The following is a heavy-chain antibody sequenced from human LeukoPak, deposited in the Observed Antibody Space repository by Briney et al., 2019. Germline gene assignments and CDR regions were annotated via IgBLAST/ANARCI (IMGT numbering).Heavy chain of an antibody. CDR1: GFTFDDYG. V-gene: IGHV3-21*04. Sequence: GGSLRLSCAASGFTFDDYGMSWVRQAPGKGLEWVSSISSSSSYIFYADSVKGRFTISRDNAKNLLYLQMNSLRSEDTAVYYCAKGPSITMIRGGQWYYYMDVWGKGTTVTISS. CDR2: ISSSSSYI. CDR3: AKGPSITMIRGGQWYYYMDV. J-gene: IGHJ6*03. D-gene: IGHD3-10*01.